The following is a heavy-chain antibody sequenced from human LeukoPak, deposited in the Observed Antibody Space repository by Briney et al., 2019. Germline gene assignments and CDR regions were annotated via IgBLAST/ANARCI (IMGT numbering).Heavy chain of an antibody. V-gene: IGHV1-18*01. CDR1: GYTFTSYG. J-gene: IGHJ3*02. CDR2: ISAYNGNT. Sequence: ASVKVSCKASGYTFTSYGISSVRQAPGQGLEWMGWISAYNGNTNYAQKLQGRVTITTDTSTSTAYMELRSLRSDDTAVYYCARDFYSHDYGETNDAFDIWGQGTMVTVSS. D-gene: IGHD4-17*01. CDR3: ARDFYSHDYGETNDAFDI.